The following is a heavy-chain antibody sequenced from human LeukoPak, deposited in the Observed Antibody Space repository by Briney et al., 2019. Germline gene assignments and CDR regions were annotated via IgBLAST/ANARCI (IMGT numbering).Heavy chain of an antibody. CDR3: ARAWRYTDWFDP. D-gene: IGHD1-14*01. V-gene: IGHV3-30*02. CDR1: GFTFSSNG. J-gene: IGHJ5*02. Sequence: GGSLRLSCAASGFTFSSNGMHWVRQAPGKGLEWVAFIRFDGTNKYYADSVKGRFTISRDNSKNTLYLQMNSLRAEDTAVYFCARAWRYTDWFDPWGQGTLVTVSS. CDR2: IRFDGTNK.